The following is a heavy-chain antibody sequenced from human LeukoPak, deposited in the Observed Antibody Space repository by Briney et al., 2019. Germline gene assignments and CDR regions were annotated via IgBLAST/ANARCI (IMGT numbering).Heavy chain of an antibody. CDR2: IYYSGST. Sequence: SETLSLTCTVSGGSISSGGYYWSWIRQHPGKGLEWIGYIYYSGSTNYNPSLKSRVTISVDTSKNQFSLKLSSVTAADTAVYYCARVGVDWNYAETYFDYWGQGTLVTVSS. D-gene: IGHD1-7*01. J-gene: IGHJ4*02. CDR1: GGSISSGGYY. CDR3: ARVGVDWNYAETYFDY. V-gene: IGHV4-61*08.